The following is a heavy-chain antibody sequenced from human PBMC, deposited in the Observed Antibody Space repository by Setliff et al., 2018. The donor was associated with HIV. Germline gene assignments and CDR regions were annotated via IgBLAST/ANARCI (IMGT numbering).Heavy chain of an antibody. CDR2: IKQDGSEK. CDR3: VRDGNVGWNDLDH. J-gene: IGHJ4*02. D-gene: IGHD1-1*01. V-gene: IGHV3-7*03. Sequence: QPGGSLRLSCAASGFTFSSYWMHWVRQAPGKGLEWVANIKQDGSEKYYADSVKGRFTISRDNAKDSLYLQMNSLRAEDTAIYFCVRDGNVGWNDLDHWGQGTLVTVSS. CDR1: GFTFSSYW.